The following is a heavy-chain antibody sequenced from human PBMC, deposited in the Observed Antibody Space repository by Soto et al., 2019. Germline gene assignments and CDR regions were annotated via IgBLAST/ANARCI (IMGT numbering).Heavy chain of an antibody. J-gene: IGHJ4*02. V-gene: IGHV3-23*01. CDR3: ARDRGLSF. CDR2: MSGDGRNI. Sequence: EVQLLESGGGLAQPGGSLRLSCVASGFSFISHVMPWVRQAPGKGLEWVSVMSGDGRNIFYADSVKGRFTISRDNSKDTLYLQMNSLTAEDTAVYYCARDRGLSFWGQGTLVTVSS. CDR1: GFSFISHV. D-gene: IGHD3-16*01.